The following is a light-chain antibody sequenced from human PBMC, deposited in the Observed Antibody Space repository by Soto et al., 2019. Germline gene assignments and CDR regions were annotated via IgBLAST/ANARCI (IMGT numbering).Light chain of an antibody. CDR2: NAA. CDR1: QSISRY. Sequence: DIQMTQSLSTLSASIGDRVTITCRASQSISRYLAWFQQRPGKAPRILIFNAATLERGVPSRFSGGGSGTEFTLTISSLQPDDFATYYCQQYNGYLTWTFGQGTKVEIK. CDR3: QQYNGYLTWT. V-gene: IGKV1-5*01. J-gene: IGKJ1*01.